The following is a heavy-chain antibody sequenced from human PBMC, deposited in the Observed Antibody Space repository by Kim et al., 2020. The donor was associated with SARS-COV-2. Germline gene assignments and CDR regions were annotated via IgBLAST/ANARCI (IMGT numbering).Heavy chain of an antibody. CDR1: GYTFTSYA. V-gene: IGHV1-3*01. CDR3: ARARGSMVTGYFDY. D-gene: IGHD5-18*01. J-gene: IGHJ4*02. CDR2: INAGNGNT. Sequence: ASVKVSCKASGYTFTSYAMHWVRQAPGQRLEWMGWINAGNGNTKYSQKFQGRVTITRDTSASTAYMELSSLRSEDTAVYYCARARGSMVTGYFDYWGQGTPGTASS.